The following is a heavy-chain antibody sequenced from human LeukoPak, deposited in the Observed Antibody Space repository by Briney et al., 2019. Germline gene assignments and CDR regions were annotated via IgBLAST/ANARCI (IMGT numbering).Heavy chain of an antibody. D-gene: IGHD3-10*01. Sequence: SETLSLTCTVSGGSISNYYWSWIRQPPGKGLEWIGEINHSGSTNYNPSLKSRVTISVDTSKNQFSLKLSSVTAADTAVYYCARGLKRITMVRGAQGDWFDPWGQGTLVTVSS. CDR3: ARGLKRITMVRGAQGDWFDP. J-gene: IGHJ5*02. V-gene: IGHV4-34*01. CDR2: INHSGST. CDR1: GGSISNYY.